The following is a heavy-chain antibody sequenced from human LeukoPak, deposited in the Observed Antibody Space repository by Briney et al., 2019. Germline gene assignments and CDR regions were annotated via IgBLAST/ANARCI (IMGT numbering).Heavy chain of an antibody. CDR2: IYYSGST. J-gene: IGHJ3*02. CDR3: ARERAMNDSNAFDI. V-gene: IGHV4-59*12. Sequence: SETLSLTCTVSGGSISSYYWSWIRQPPGKGLEWIGYIYYSGSTNYNPSLKSRVTISVDTSKNQFSLKLSSVTAADTAVYYCARERAMNDSNAFDIWGQGTMVTVSS. CDR1: GGSISSYY. D-gene: IGHD2-21*02.